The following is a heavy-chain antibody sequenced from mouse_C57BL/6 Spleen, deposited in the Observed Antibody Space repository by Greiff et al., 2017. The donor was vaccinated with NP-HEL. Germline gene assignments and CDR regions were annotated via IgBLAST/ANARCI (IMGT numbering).Heavy chain of an antibody. Sequence: QVQLKQSGAELVKPGASVKISCKASGYAFSSYWMNWVKQRPGKGLEWIGQIYPGDGDTNYNGKFKGKATLTADKSSSTAYMQLSSLTSEDSAVYFCARPYGSSSYYYAMDYWGQGTSVTVSS. D-gene: IGHD1-1*01. CDR1: GYAFSSYW. V-gene: IGHV1-80*01. CDR3: ARPYGSSSYYYAMDY. J-gene: IGHJ4*01. CDR2: IYPGDGDT.